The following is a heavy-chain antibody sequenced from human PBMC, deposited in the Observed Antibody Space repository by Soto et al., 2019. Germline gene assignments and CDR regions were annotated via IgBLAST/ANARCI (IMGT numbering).Heavy chain of an antibody. CDR2: FSHSGST. J-gene: IGHJ5*02. CDR3: ASSNRRSERHLNCFDP. V-gene: IGHV4-30-2*01. CDR1: GGSISSGGYS. Sequence: QLQLQESGSGLVKTSQTLSLTFAVSGGSISSGGYSWSCIRQPPGKGLEWISYFSHSGSTYYNPSLKRRVTISVYRYKNQFHLKLSSVAAADTAAYYCASSNRRSERHLNCFDPWGQGTLVTVSS. D-gene: IGHD3-10*01.